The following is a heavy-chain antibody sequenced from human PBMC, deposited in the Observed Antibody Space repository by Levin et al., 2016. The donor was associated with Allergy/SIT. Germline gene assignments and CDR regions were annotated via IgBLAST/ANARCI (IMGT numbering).Heavy chain of an antibody. CDR2: INYSGSYI. CDR3: ANTLYYDIVTGFSFES. V-gene: IGHV3-21*01. J-gene: IGHJ4*02. Sequence: RGSRRDSPCAASGFTFASHAMSWVRQAPGRGLEWVSSINYSGSYIFYADSVKGRFTISRDNANNSLYLQMDSLSPEDTAVYYCANTLYYDIVTGFSFESWGQGALVSVSS. D-gene: IGHD3-9*01. CDR1: GFTFASHA.